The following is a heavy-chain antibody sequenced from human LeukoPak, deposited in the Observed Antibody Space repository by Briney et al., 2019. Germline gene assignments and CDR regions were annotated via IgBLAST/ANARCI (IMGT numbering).Heavy chain of an antibody. D-gene: IGHD6-19*01. CDR3: ARDYGSGWYMGHDY. CDR1: GFTFSSYS. J-gene: IGHJ4*02. CDR2: ISSSSYI. Sequence: PGGSLRLSCAASGFTFSSYSMNWVRQAPGKGLEWVSSISSSSYIYYADSVKGRFTISRDNAKNSLYLQMNSLRAEDTAVYYCARDYGSGWYMGHDYWGQGTLVTVSS. V-gene: IGHV3-21*01.